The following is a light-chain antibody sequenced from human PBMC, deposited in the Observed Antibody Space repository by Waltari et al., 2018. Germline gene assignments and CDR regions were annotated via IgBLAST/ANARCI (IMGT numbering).Light chain of an antibody. J-gene: IGLJ3*02. V-gene: IGLV3-19*01. CDR3: HSRKGSDNQVV. CDR2: GKE. Sequence: SSELTQVPDVSVALGQTVKITCQGDSLRTSYASWYQVKPGQAPVLVLFGKEKRPSGSPDRIAGYSSGTTSSLTITGAQAEDEADYYCHSRKGSDNQVVFGGGTKLTVL. CDR1: SLRTSY.